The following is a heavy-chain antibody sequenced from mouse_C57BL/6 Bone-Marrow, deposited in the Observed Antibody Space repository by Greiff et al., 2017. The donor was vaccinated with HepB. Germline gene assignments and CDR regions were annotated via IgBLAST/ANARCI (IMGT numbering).Heavy chain of an antibody. J-gene: IGHJ2*01. CDR1: GYTFTSYW. D-gene: IGHD1-1*01. Sequence: VKLQEPGAELVKPGASVKLSCKASGYTFTSYWMHWVKQRPGQGLEWIGMIHPNSGSTNYNEKFKSKATLTVDKSSSTAYMQLSSLTAEDSAVYYCARPLLLRLGFDYWGQGTTLTVSS. CDR3: ARPLLLRLGFDY. V-gene: IGHV1-64*01. CDR2: IHPNSGST.